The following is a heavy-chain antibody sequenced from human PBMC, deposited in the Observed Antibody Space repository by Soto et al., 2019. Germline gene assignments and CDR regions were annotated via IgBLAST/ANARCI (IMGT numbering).Heavy chain of an antibody. CDR2: ISYDGSNK. Sequence: QVQLVESGGGVDQPGRSLRLSCVASGFTFSSYAMHWVSQAPGKGLEWVAVISYDGSNKYYADSVKGRFTISRDNSKNKLYLQMNNLRAEDTALYYCARSAATIWDFDCWGQGTLVTVSS. CDR3: ARSAATIWDFDC. CDR1: GFTFSSYA. J-gene: IGHJ4*02. D-gene: IGHD5-12*01. V-gene: IGHV3-30-3*01.